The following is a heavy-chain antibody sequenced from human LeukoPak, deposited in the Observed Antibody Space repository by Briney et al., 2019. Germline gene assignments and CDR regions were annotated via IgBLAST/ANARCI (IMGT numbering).Heavy chain of an antibody. V-gene: IGHV1-2*02. CDR1: GYTFTGYY. Sequence: ASVKVSCKASGYTFTGYYIHWVRQAPGQGLEWMGWINPNGGGTNNAQKFQGRVTMTRDTSISTAYMELSRLRSDDTAVYYCARVLFYSSGNKSNRVDYWGQGTLVTVSS. CDR3: ARVLFYSSGNKSNRVDY. D-gene: IGHD6-19*01. J-gene: IGHJ4*02. CDR2: INPNGGGT.